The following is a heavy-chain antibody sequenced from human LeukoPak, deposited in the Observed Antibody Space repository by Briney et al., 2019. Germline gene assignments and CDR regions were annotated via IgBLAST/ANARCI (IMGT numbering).Heavy chain of an antibody. J-gene: IGHJ4*02. CDR2: ISYDGSNK. CDR1: GFTFSSYG. V-gene: IGHV3-30*18. Sequence: GGSLRLSCAASGFTFSSYGMHWVRQAPGKGLEWVAVISYDGSNKYCADSVKGRFTISRDNSKNTLYLQMNSLRAEDTAVYYCANAPPYYYDSSGFHVGDYWGQGTLVTVSS. CDR3: ANAPPYYYDSSGFHVGDY. D-gene: IGHD3-22*01.